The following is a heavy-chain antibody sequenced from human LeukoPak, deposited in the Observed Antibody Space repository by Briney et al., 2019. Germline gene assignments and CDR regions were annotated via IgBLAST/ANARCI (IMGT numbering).Heavy chain of an antibody. J-gene: IGHJ4*02. Sequence: GGSLRLSCAASGFIFSPYAMHWVRQAPGKGLEYVSSISSEGKTTYYADSVKGRFTISRDNSKNTLYLQMSSLRPEDTAVYYCVKDRWVDHWGQGTLVTVSS. V-gene: IGHV3-64D*06. CDR3: VKDRWVDH. CDR1: GFIFSPYA. CDR2: ISSEGKTT. D-gene: IGHD6-13*01.